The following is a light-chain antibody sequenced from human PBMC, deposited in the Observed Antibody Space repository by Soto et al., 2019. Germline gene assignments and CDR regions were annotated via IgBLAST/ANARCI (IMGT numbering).Light chain of an antibody. Sequence: QSALTQPPSVSGSPGQSVTISCIGTSSDVGTYDRVSWFQQPPGTPPKLMIYEVTNRPSGVPDRFSASKSGTTASLTISGLQAEDEADYYCTSDTSNATWVFGGGTKLTVL. J-gene: IGLJ3*02. V-gene: IGLV2-18*02. CDR1: SSDVGTYDR. CDR3: TSDTSNATWV. CDR2: EVT.